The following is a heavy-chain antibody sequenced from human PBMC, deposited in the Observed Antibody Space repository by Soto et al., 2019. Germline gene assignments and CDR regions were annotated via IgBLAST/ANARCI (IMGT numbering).Heavy chain of an antibody. V-gene: IGHV3-23*01. Sequence: VQLLESGGGLVQPGGSLRLSCEASGFTFSTFSMSWVRQSPGKGLEWVSAISGSGDYTYNADSVKGRFTLSRDNSKNTLYLQMNNRRAEDTAIYYCAKDPAGNGDYKGLFDYWGQGTLVTVSS. D-gene: IGHD4-17*01. CDR2: ISGSGDYT. CDR1: GFTFSTFS. CDR3: AKDPAGNGDYKGLFDY. J-gene: IGHJ4*02.